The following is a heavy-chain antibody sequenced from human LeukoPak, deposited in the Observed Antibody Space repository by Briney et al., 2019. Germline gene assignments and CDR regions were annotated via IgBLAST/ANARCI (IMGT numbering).Heavy chain of an antibody. CDR2: IRYDGSDE. V-gene: IGHV3-30*02. D-gene: IGHD3-10*01. Sequence: GGSLRLSCATSGFTFSDYDMHWVRQAPGKGLEWVASIRYDGSDEYYTESVKGRFTISRDNSKNTLSLQMNSLRAEDTAVYYCAKDVAYGSGIYYFDYWGQGTLVTVSS. J-gene: IGHJ4*02. CDR1: GFTFSDYD. CDR3: AKDVAYGSGIYYFDY.